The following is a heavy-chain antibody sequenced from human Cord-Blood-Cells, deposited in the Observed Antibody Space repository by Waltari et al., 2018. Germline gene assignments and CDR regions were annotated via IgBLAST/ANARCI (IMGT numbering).Heavy chain of an antibody. Sequence: EVQLVESGGGLVKPGGSLRLSCAAYGLTFRSYRMNCVRQAPGKGLEWVSSISSSSIYIYYADSVKGRFTISRDNAKNSWCLQMNSLRAEDTAVYYCAREYSGYDYWGQGTLVTVSS. CDR1: GLTFRSYR. D-gene: IGHD5-12*01. V-gene: IGHV3-21*01. J-gene: IGHJ4*02. CDR2: ISSSSIYI. CDR3: AREYSGYDY.